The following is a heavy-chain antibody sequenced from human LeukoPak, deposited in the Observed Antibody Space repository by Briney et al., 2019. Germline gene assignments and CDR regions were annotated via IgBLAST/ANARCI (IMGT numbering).Heavy chain of an antibody. Sequence: GGALRLSCAASGLTFISYWMSWVRLGPGRSLEWVANIKPDGTETYYVDSVKGRFTISRDNAKNSLDLQMNSLRAEDTAVYYCARVRRYYGSGSSIDYWGQGTLVTVSS. V-gene: IGHV3-7*05. D-gene: IGHD3-10*01. CDR2: IKPDGTET. CDR1: GLTFISYW. J-gene: IGHJ4*02. CDR3: ARVRRYYGSGSSIDY.